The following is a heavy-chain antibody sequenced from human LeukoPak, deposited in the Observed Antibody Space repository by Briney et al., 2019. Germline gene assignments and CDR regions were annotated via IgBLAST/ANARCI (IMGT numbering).Heavy chain of an antibody. Sequence: SETLSLTCTVSGGSISSYYWSWIRQPPGKGLEWIGYIYYSGSTNYNTSLKSRVTISVDTSKNQFSLKLSSVTAADTAVYYCARGRYYDSSGRGWEFDYWGQGTLVTVSS. V-gene: IGHV4-59*01. D-gene: IGHD3-22*01. CDR2: IYYSGST. CDR3: ARGRYYDSSGRGWEFDY. CDR1: GGSISSYY. J-gene: IGHJ4*02.